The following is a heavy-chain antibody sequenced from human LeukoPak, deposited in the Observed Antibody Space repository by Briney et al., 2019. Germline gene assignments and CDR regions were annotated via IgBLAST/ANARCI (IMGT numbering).Heavy chain of an antibody. V-gene: IGHV3-7*01. CDR3: ARDRVTTGYYYSYYYMDV. CDR1: GFHLCSYW. CDR2: IKEDGSEK. D-gene: IGHD4-11*01. J-gene: IGHJ6*03. Sequence: GGSLRLSCAASGFHLCSYWISWLRQAPGKGLEGVANIKEDGSEKYYVDSVKGRFTISRDNAKNSLYLQMNSLRAEDTAVYYCARDRVTTGYYYSYYYMDVWGKGTTVTVSS.